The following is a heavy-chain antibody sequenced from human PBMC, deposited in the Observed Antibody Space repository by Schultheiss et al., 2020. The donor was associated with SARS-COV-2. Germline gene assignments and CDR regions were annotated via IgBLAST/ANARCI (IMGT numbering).Heavy chain of an antibody. CDR2: INPSGGST. CDR3: ARDRGGF. CDR1: GYTFTSYA. V-gene: IGHV1-46*01. D-gene: IGHD3-10*01. J-gene: IGHJ4*02. Sequence: ASVKVSCKASGYTFTSYAMNWVRQAPGQGLEWMGRINPSGGSTTYAQKFQDRVTMTRDTSTSTVYMELSSLKSDDTAVYYCARDRGGFWGQGTLVTVSS.